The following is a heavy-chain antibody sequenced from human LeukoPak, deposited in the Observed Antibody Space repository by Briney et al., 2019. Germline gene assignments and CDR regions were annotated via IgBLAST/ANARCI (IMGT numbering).Heavy chain of an antibody. CDR1: GVSMRTYY. J-gene: IGHJ4*02. V-gene: IGHV4-59*08. Sequence: SETLSLTCTVSGVSMRTYYWSWIRQPPGKGLEWIGYVSYSGNTDYNPSLKSRLTISIDTSETQFSLKPTSVTAADTAIYYCASQGSDSGWFYFWGQGTLVTVSS. D-gene: IGHD6-19*01. CDR2: VSYSGNT. CDR3: ASQGSDSGWFYF.